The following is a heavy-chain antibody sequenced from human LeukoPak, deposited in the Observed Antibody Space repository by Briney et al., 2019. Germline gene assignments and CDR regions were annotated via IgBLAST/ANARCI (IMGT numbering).Heavy chain of an antibody. V-gene: IGHV3-11*04. CDR3: ARDWEGYSSTSCPVAFDI. CDR2: ISTSGTTI. J-gene: IGHJ3*02. Sequence: GGSLRLSCGASGFTFSDYYMSWIRQAPGKGLEWVSYISTSGTTIYYADSVKGRFTISRDNAKNSLYLQMNSLRAEDTAVYYCARDWEGYSSTSCPVAFDIWGQGTVVTVSS. D-gene: IGHD2-2*01. CDR1: GFTFSDYY.